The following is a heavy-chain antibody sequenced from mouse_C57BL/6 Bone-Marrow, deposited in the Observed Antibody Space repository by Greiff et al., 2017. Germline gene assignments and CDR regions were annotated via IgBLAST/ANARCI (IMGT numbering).Heavy chain of an antibody. D-gene: IGHD4-1*01. V-gene: IGHV5-6*01. Sequence: VQLVESGGDLVKPGGSLKLSCAASGFTFSSYGMSWVRQTPDKRLEWVATISSGGSYTYYPDSVKGRFTISRDNAKNTLYLQMSSLKSEDTAMYYCARHRTGFDYWGQGTTLTVSS. CDR3: ARHRTGFDY. J-gene: IGHJ2*01. CDR1: GFTFSSYG. CDR2: ISSGGSYT.